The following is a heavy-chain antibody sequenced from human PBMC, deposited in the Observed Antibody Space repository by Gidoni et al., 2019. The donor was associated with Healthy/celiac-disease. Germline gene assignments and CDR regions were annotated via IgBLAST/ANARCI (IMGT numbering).Heavy chain of an antibody. CDR2: INHSGTT. V-gene: IGHV4-34*01. J-gene: IGHJ3*02. Sequence: QVQLQQWGAGLLKPSETLSLTCAVYGGSFSGYYWSWIRQPPGKGLEWIGEINHSGTTNYNPSLKSRVTISVDTSKNQFSLKLSSVTAADTAVYYCARVGKNWNQVRGNAFDIWGQGTMVTVSS. CDR1: GGSFSGYY. CDR3: ARVGKNWNQVRGNAFDI. D-gene: IGHD1-1*01.